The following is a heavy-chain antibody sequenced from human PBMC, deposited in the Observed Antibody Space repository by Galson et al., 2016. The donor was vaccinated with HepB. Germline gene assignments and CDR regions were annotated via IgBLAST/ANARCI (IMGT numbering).Heavy chain of an antibody. V-gene: IGHV3-23*01. J-gene: IGHJ4*02. CDR2: ISAGGAYT. CDR1: GFTFRSYA. Sequence: SLRLSCAASGFTFRSYAMSWVRQAPGKGLEWVSAISAGGAYTYYADSVKDRFTISRDNYKNTLYLQMNNLRAEDTAVYYCAKEADITGWSFFDYWGQGTLVTVSS. D-gene: IGHD6-19*01. CDR3: AKEADITGWSFFDY.